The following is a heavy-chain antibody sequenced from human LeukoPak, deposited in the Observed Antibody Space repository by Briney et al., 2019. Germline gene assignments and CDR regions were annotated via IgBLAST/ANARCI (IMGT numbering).Heavy chain of an antibody. CDR3: TTDLTEDYYDSSGYDY. D-gene: IGHD3-22*01. Sequence: GGSLRLSCTASGFTFGDYAMSWFRRAPGKGLEWVGRIKSKTDGGTTDYAAPVKGGFTISRDDSKNTLYLQMNSLKTEDTAVYYCTTDLTEDYYDSSGYDYWGQGTLVTVSS. V-gene: IGHV3-15*01. J-gene: IGHJ4*02. CDR1: GFTFGDYA. CDR2: IKSKTDGGTT.